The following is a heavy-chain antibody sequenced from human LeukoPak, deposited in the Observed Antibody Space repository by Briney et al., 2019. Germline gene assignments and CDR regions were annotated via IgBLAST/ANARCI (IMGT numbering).Heavy chain of an antibody. CDR3: TRDVNLNFFDV. CDR2: ISHDGTVT. CDR1: GFTFTSYG. J-gene: IGHJ2*01. Sequence: LTGGSLRLSCAASGFTFTSYGMSWVRQAPGKGLVWVSRISHDGTVTSYADSVKGRFTVSRDNTRNMLHLQMNSLRAEDTAVYYCTRDVNLNFFDVWGRGTRVSVSS. D-gene: IGHD5-24*01. V-gene: IGHV3-74*03.